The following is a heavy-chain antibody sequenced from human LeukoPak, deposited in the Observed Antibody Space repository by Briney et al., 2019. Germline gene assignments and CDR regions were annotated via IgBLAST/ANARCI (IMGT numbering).Heavy chain of an antibody. CDR3: ASLRLVSGSYSDFDY. Sequence: GGSLRLSCAASGFAFTSYAMSWVRQAPGKGLEWVSAISPSGGSTYYADSVKGRFTISRDNSKNTLYLQMNSLRAEDTAVYYCASLRLVSGSYSDFDYWGQGTLVTVSS. V-gene: IGHV3-23*01. J-gene: IGHJ4*02. CDR1: GFAFTSYA. D-gene: IGHD1-26*01. CDR2: ISPSGGST.